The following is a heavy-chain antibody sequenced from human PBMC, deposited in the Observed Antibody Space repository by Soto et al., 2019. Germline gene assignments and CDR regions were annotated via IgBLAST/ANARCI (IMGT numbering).Heavy chain of an antibody. CDR2: ISYDGSNT. CDR3: VGGQYYFDY. CDR1: GFPFTTYG. J-gene: IGHJ4*02. V-gene: IGHV3-30*03. Sequence: QVQLVESGGGVVQPGRSLRLSCAASGFPFTTYGMHWVREGPGKGLEWVAVISYDGSNTYYADSVKGRFTISRDNSKNTLYLQMNRLRPEDTALYYCVGGQYYFDYRGQGTLVTVSS. D-gene: IGHD3-10*01.